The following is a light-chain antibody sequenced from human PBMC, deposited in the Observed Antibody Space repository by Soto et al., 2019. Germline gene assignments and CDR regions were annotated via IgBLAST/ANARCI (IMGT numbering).Light chain of an antibody. V-gene: IGKV3-11*01. CDR2: DAF. J-gene: IGKJ5*01. Sequence: EIVLTQSPAPLSLSPGERATLSCRASETIRNLLAWYQQRPGQAPRLLIYDAFSRAPGIPARFSGGGSGTDFTLTISSLEPEDVGVYYCQQRHNWPITLGQGTRLEIK. CDR3: QQRHNWPIT. CDR1: ETIRNL.